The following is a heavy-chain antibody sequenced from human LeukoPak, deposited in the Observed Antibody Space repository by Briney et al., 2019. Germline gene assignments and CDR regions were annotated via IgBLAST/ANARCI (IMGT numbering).Heavy chain of an antibody. D-gene: IGHD4-23*01. V-gene: IGHV3-7*01. CDR3: ARDYGGNSGNCFDY. J-gene: IGHJ4*02. Sequence: GGSLRLSCAAAGFTFSSYWMSWVRQAPGKGLEWVANIKQDGSEKYYVDSVKGRFTISRDNAKSSLYLQMNSLRAEDTAVYYCARDYGGNSGNCFDYWGQGTLVTVS. CDR2: IKQDGSEK. CDR1: GFTFSSYW.